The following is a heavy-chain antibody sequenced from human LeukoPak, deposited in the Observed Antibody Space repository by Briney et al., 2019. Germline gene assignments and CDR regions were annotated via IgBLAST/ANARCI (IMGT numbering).Heavy chain of an antibody. V-gene: IGHV3-74*01. CDR2: INSDGSST. Sequence: GGSLRLSCAASGFTFSSYWMHWVRHAPGKGLVWVSRINSDGSSTSYADSVKGRFTISRDNAKNTLYLQMNSLRAEDTAVYYCAREGTYCGGDCYSPYYYYYYMDVWGKGTTVTVSS. CDR3: AREGTYCGGDCYSPYYYYYYMDV. CDR1: GFTFSSYW. J-gene: IGHJ6*03. D-gene: IGHD2-21*02.